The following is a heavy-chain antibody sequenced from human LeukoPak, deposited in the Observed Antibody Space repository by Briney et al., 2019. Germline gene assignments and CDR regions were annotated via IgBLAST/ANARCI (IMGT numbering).Heavy chain of an antibody. CDR1: GFTFSTYG. V-gene: IGHV3-23*01. D-gene: IGHD6-19*01. Sequence: GTLSLSCAASGFTFSTYGISWVRQAPGKGLEWILGIGPSGAATYYADSVKGRFTISRDNSKNTLYLQMNSLRAEDTAVYYCARAVARGGTAFDYWGQGTLVTVSS. J-gene: IGHJ4*02. CDR3: ARAVARGGTAFDY. CDR2: IGPSGAAT.